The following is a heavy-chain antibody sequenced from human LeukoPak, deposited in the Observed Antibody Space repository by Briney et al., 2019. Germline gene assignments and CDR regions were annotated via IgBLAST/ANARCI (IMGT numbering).Heavy chain of an antibody. D-gene: IGHD3-22*01. CDR3: ARFYYDSSGYYFSGFDY. J-gene: IGHJ4*02. CDR1: GFTVSSNY. Sequence: GGSLRLSCAASGFTVSSNYMSWVRQAPGKGLEWVSVIYSGGSTYYADSVKGRFTISRDNSKNTLYLQMNSLRAEDTAVYYCARFYYDSSGYYFSGFDYWGQGTLVTVSS. CDR2: IYSGGST. V-gene: IGHV3-53*01.